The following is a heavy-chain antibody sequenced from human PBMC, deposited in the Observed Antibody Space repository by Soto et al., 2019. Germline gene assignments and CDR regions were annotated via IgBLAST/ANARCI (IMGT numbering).Heavy chain of an antibody. V-gene: IGHV3-23*01. CDR1: GFTFSSYA. Sequence: LRLSCAASGFTFSSYAMSWVRQAPGKGLEWVSAISGSGGSTYYADSVKGRFTISRDNSKNTLYLQMNSLRAEDTAVYYCAKDRPYYYDSSGPNYFDYWGQGTLVTVSS. D-gene: IGHD3-22*01. J-gene: IGHJ4*02. CDR3: AKDRPYYYDSSGPNYFDY. CDR2: ISGSGGST.